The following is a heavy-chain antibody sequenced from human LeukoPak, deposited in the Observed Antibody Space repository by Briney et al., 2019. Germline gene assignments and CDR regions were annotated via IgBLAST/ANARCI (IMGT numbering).Heavy chain of an antibody. CDR2: ISWNSGSI. CDR3: AKGDRQWLRSAFDY. CDR1: VFTFDDYA. V-gene: IGHV3-9*01. D-gene: IGHD6-19*01. Sequence: GRSLRLSCAASVFTFDDYAMHSVRQAPGKGLGWVSGISWNSGSIGYADSVKGRFTISRDNAKNSLYLQMNSLRAEDTALYYCAKGDRQWLRSAFDYWGQGTLVTVSS. J-gene: IGHJ4*02.